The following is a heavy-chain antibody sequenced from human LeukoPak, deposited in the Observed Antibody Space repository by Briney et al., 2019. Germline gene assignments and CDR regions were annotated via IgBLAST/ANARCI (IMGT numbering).Heavy chain of an antibody. V-gene: IGHV4-4*07. D-gene: IGHD3-10*01. CDR3: ARDSGTTGEVKFDP. J-gene: IGHJ5*02. CDR1: GGFISNLY. Sequence: SETLSLTCSVSGGFISNLYLSWIRQPAGKGLEWIGRIYVSGRIDYNPSLRSRVTMSVDTSKNQLSLRVRSVTAADTGVYYCARDSGTTGEVKFDPWGQGTLVTVSS. CDR2: IYVSGRI.